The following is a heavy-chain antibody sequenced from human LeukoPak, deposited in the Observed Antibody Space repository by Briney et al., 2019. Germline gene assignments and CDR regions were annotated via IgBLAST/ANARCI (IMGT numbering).Heavy chain of an antibody. D-gene: IGHD1-7*01. CDR2: ISYDGSNK. J-gene: IGHJ4*02. Sequence: GGSLRLSCAASGFTFSSYAMSWVRQAPGKGLEWVAVISYDGSNKYYADSVKGRFTISRDNSKNTLYLQMNSLRAEDTAVYYCAFTKNYAFDYWGQGTLVTVSS. CDR3: AFTKNYAFDY. CDR1: GFTFSSYA. V-gene: IGHV3-30*03.